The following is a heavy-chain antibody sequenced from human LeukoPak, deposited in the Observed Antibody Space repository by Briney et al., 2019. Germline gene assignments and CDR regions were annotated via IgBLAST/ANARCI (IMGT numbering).Heavy chain of an antibody. CDR2: IYYSGST. J-gene: IGHJ6*02. V-gene: IGHV4-59*08. D-gene: IGHD4-23*01. CDR1: GGSISSYY. CDR3: ARGIVGGDSPILYYYYGMDV. Sequence: SETLSLTCTVSGGSISSYYWSWIRQPPGKGLVWIGYIYYSGSTNYNPSLKSRVTISVDTSKNQFSLKLSSVTAADTAVYYCARGIVGGDSPILYYYYGMDVWGQGTTVTVSS.